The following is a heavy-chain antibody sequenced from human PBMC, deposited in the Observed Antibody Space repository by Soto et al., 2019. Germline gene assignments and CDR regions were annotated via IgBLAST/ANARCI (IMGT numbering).Heavy chain of an antibody. CDR1: GYTFTGYY. Sequence: QVQLVQSGAEVKKPGASVKVSCKASGYTFTGYYMHWVRQAPGQGLEWMGWINPNSGGTNYAQKFQGRVTMTRDRSISTAYMELSRLRSDDTAVYYCARGYCSGGSCYGMDVWGQGTTVTVSS. CDR3: ARGYCSGGSCYGMDV. CDR2: INPNSGGT. J-gene: IGHJ6*02. V-gene: IGHV1-2*02. D-gene: IGHD2-15*01.